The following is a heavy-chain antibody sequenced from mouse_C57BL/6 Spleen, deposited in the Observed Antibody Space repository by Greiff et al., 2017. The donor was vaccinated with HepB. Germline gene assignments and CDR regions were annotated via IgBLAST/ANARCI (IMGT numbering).Heavy chain of an antibody. CDR2: FYPGSGSI. CDR3: ARHEEDYYGSSGYFDV. J-gene: IGHJ1*03. D-gene: IGHD1-1*01. Sequence: VQRVESGAELVKPGASVKLSCKASGYTFTEYTIHWVKQRSGQGLEWIGWFYPGSGSIKYNEKFKDKATLTADKSSSTVYMELSRLTSEDSAVYFCARHEEDYYGSSGYFDVWGTGTTVTVSS. CDR1: GYTFTEYT. V-gene: IGHV1-62-2*01.